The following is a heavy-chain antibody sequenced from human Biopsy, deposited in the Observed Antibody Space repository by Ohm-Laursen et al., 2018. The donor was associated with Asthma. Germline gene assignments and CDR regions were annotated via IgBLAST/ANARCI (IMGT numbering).Heavy chain of an antibody. Sequence: EASVKVSCKTSGYTFNRVGITWVRQAPGQGLEWMGWFSVYNGNTKVAQKLQDRVTMITDTSTSTAYMELRSLRSDGTAVYFCARAVDYSHYYGIDVWGQGTTVTVS. CDR3: ARAVDYSHYYGIDV. D-gene: IGHD3-10*01. V-gene: IGHV1-18*01. CDR2: FSVYNGNT. J-gene: IGHJ6*02. CDR1: GYTFNRVG.